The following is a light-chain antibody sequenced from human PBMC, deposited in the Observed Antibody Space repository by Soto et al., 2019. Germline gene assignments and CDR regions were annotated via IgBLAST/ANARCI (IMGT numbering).Light chain of an antibody. Sequence: QSVLTQPASVSGSPGQSITISCTGTSSDVGAFNYVSWYLQYPGKAPKLMIYEVGNRPSGVSHRFSGSKSGNTASLTISGLQAEDEDDYYCCSYASGSIYVFGTGTKLTVL. V-gene: IGLV2-14*01. CDR2: EVG. CDR3: CSYASGSIYV. CDR1: SSDVGAFNY. J-gene: IGLJ1*01.